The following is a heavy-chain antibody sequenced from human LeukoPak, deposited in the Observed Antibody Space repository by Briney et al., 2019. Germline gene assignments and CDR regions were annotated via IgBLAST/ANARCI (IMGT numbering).Heavy chain of an antibody. V-gene: IGHV3-30*02. CDR2: IRYDGSNK. Sequence: GGSLRLSCAASGFTFSSYGMHWVRQAPGKGLEWVAFIRYDGSNKYYADSVKGRFTISRDNSKNTLYLQMNSLRAEDTAVYYCARLSGDYGNWFDPWGQGTLVTVSS. CDR1: GFTFSSYG. J-gene: IGHJ5*02. CDR3: ARLSGDYGNWFDP. D-gene: IGHD4-17*01.